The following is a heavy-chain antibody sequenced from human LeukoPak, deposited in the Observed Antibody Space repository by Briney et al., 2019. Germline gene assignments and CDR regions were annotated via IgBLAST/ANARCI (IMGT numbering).Heavy chain of an antibody. J-gene: IGHJ4*02. CDR3: ARELNGPDDY. CDR1: GFTFSSYA. Sequence: GRSLRLSCAASGFTFSSYAMHWVRQAPGKGLEWVAVISYDGSNKYYADSVKGRFTISRDNAKNSLYLQMNSLRAEDTAVYYCARELNGPDDYWGQGTLVTVSS. CDR2: ISYDGSNK. D-gene: IGHD3-16*01. V-gene: IGHV3-30*04.